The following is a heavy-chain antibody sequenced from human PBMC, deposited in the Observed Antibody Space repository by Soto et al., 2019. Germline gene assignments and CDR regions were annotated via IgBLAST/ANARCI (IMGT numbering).Heavy chain of an antibody. J-gene: IGHJ4*02. Sequence: EVQLLESGGGLVQPGGSLRLSCAASGFTFSTYGMSWVRQAPGKGLEWVSIISGSGGSTYYADTEKGRFTISRDNSKNTLYLQMNSLRAEDTAVYYCAKDPATIAVAGTFDYWGQGTLVIVSS. D-gene: IGHD6-19*01. V-gene: IGHV3-23*01. CDR2: ISGSGGST. CDR3: AKDPATIAVAGTFDY. CDR1: GFTFSTYG.